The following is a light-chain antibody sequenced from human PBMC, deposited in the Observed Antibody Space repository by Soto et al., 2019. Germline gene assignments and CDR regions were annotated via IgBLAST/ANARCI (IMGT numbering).Light chain of an antibody. CDR1: QSVSSSY. V-gene: IGKV3-20*01. J-gene: IGKJ4*01. Sequence: EIVLTQSPGTLSLSPGERATLSCRVSQSVSSSYLAWYQQKPGQAPRLLIYNTSSRATGIPDRFSGSGSGTDFTLTICRLELEDFAVYYCQQYGSSLLTFGGGTKVEIK. CDR3: QQYGSSLLT. CDR2: NTS.